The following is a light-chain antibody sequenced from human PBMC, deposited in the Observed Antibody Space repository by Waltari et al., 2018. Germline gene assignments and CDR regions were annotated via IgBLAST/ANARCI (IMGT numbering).Light chain of an antibody. J-gene: IGKJ5*01. CDR1: QSLGSIY. CDR3: QQYGSLPIT. Sequence: EVVLTQSPDTLSLSPGERATLSCRASQSLGSIYFAWYQHKPGQAPRLLIYGGSTRAAGVPGMFTGSGSGTDFTLTVSRLEPVDFAVYFCQQYGSLPITFGQGARLEIK. CDR2: GGS. V-gene: IGKV3-20*01.